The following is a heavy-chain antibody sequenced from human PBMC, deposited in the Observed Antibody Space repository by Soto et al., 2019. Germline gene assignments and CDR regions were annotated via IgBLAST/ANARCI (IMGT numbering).Heavy chain of an antibody. CDR2: RSHSGNT. V-gene: IGHV4-38-2*02. J-gene: IGHJ5*01. CDR3: TRDLNIMWFFS. Sequence: ETLSLTCGVSGLSVTSNNYWAWIWQSPGKGLEWIGSRSHSGNTYYNPSLNSRVTISVDTSKNQFSLRLTSVTAADTAIYYCTRDLNIMWFFSWGQGTLVTVSS. CDR1: GLSVTSNNY.